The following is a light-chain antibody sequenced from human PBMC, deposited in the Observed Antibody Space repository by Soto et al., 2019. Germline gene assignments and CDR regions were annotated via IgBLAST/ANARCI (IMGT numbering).Light chain of an antibody. Sequence: DIQVTQSPSSLSASPGDRITITCRASQDIKKFLAWYQQKPGKVPHLLIYAASTLRPGVPSRFSGTASGTDFTLTIASLQPEDVATYYCQTYDRAPAAFGQGTKVDVK. V-gene: IGKV1-27*01. J-gene: IGKJ1*01. CDR2: AAS. CDR1: QDIKKF. CDR3: QTYDRAPAA.